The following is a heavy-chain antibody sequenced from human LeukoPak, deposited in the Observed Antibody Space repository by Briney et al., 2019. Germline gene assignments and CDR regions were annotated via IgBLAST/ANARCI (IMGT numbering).Heavy chain of an antibody. CDR2: ISTGSSYI. V-gene: IGHV3-21*01. CDR1: GFTFSAYS. D-gene: IGHD3-22*01. J-gene: IGHJ4*02. Sequence: GGSLRLSCAASGFTFSAYSMNWVRQAPGKGLEWVSSISTGSSYIYYADSVKGRFTISRENAKNSLYLQMNSLRAEDTAVYYCARDSTPYDSSGYCYDYWGQGTLVTV. CDR3: ARDSTPYDSSGYCYDY.